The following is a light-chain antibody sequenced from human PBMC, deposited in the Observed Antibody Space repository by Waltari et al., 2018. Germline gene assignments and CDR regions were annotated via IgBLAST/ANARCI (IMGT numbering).Light chain of an antibody. Sequence: SALTQPRSVSGSPGQSVTISCTGTTNDLGSYNYVSWYQQHPGQAPKLKILDVTKRPSVVPDRLSGSKSGNTASLTISGLRAEDEAEYYCCSYAGSYTWVFGGGTKLTVV. J-gene: IGLJ3*02. CDR2: DVT. CDR1: TNDLGSYNY. CDR3: CSYAGSYTWV. V-gene: IGLV2-11*01.